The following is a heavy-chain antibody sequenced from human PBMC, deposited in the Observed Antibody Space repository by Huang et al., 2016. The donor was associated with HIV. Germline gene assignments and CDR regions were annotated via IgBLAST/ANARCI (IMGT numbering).Heavy chain of an antibody. Sequence: LTCAVSGGSIRSSDYHWGWIRQPPGQGLERIGSIYYKGSTHYSPSLKSRVTIAVDTSKNLFFLNLTSMTAADTAVYYCARHREGPVAYYAGWGSHLNYMDVWGRGRTVVVSS. CDR2: IYYKGST. CDR3: ARHREGPVAYYAGWGSHLNYMDV. D-gene: IGHD3-16*02. CDR1: GGSIRSSDYH. J-gene: IGHJ6*03. V-gene: IGHV4-39*01.